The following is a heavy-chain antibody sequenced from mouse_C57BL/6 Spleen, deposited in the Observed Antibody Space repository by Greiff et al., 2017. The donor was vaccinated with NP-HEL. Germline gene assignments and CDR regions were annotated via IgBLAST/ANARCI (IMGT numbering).Heavy chain of an antibody. CDR1: GFNIKDDY. CDR3: TMAYSNSYYFDY. CDR2: IDPENGDT. D-gene: IGHD2-5*01. V-gene: IGHV14-4*01. J-gene: IGHJ2*01. Sequence: VHVKQSGAELVRPGASVKLSCTASGFNIKDDYMHWVKQRPEQGLEWIGWIDPENGDTEYASKFQGKATITADTSSNTAYLQLSSLTSEDTAVYYCTMAYSNSYYFDYWGQGTTLTVSS.